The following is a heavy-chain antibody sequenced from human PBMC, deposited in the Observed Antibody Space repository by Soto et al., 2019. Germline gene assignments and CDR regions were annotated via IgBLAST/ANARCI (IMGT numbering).Heavy chain of an antibody. CDR3: ARHRTGGVAGTPHLIEYYFDY. Sequence: PSETLSLTCTVSGGSISSSIYYWGWIRQPPGKGLEWIGSIYYSGSTCYNPSLKSRVTISVDTSKNQFSLKLSSVTAADTAVYYCARHRTGGVAGTPHLIEYYFDYWGQGTLVTVSS. D-gene: IGHD6-19*01. J-gene: IGHJ4*02. CDR2: IYYSGST. V-gene: IGHV4-39*01. CDR1: GGSISSSIYY.